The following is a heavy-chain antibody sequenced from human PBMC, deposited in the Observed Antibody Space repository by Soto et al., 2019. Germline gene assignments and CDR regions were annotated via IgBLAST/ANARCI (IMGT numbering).Heavy chain of an antibody. CDR2: ISGSGDST. D-gene: IGHD6-13*01. V-gene: IGHV3-23*01. CDR3: AKDRDGAAAGPTKFYGMDV. CDR1: GFTFSSYA. Sequence: EVQRLESGGGLVQPGGSLRLSCAASGFTFSSYAMSWVRQAPGKGLEWVSVISGSGDSTYYAESVRGRFTISRDNSKKTLYLQMNSLRAEDTAVYYCAKDRDGAAAGPTKFYGMDVWGQGTTVTVSS. J-gene: IGHJ6*02.